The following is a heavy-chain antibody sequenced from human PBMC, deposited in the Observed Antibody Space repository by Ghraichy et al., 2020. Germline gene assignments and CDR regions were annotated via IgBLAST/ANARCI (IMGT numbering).Heavy chain of an antibody. CDR2: ISSSSSYI. Sequence: GGSLRLSCAASGFTFSSYSMNWVRQAPGKGLEWVSSISSSSSYIYYADSVKGRFTISRDNAKNSLYLQMNSLRAEDTAVYYCASLVLTTVTTSDDYWGQGTLVTVSS. CDR1: GFTFSSYS. J-gene: IGHJ4*02. D-gene: IGHD4-11*01. V-gene: IGHV3-21*01. CDR3: ASLVLTTVTTSDDY.